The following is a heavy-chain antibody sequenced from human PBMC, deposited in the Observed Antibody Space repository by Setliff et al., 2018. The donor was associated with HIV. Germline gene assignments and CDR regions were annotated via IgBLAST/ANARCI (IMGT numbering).Heavy chain of an antibody. CDR3: ARSYYDFWSGYSYYFDY. CDR1: GFTFSSYW. Sequence: QPGGSLRLSCAASGFTFSSYWMSWVRQAPGKGLEWVANIKQDGSEKYYVDSVKGRFTISRDNAKNSLYLQMNSLRAEDTAVYYCARSYYDFWSGYSYYFDYWGQGTLVTVSS. J-gene: IGHJ4*02. CDR2: IKQDGSEK. D-gene: IGHD3-3*01. V-gene: IGHV3-7*01.